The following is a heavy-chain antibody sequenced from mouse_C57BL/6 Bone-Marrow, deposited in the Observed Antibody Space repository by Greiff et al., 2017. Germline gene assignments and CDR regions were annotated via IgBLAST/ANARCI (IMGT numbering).Heavy chain of an antibody. D-gene: IGHD1-3*01. Sequence: VQLQQPGAELVMPGASVKLSCKASGSTFTGYWMHWVKQRPGQGLGWIGELDPSDSYPNYNQKFKGKSTLTVDKSSSTAYMQLSSLTSEDSAVYYCARKGKGGFAYWGQGTLVTVSA. V-gene: IGHV1-69*01. CDR1: GSTFTGYW. CDR3: ARKGKGGFAY. CDR2: LDPSDSYP. J-gene: IGHJ3*01.